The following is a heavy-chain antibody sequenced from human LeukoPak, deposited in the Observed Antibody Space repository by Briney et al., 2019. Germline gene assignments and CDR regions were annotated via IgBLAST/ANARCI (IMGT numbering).Heavy chain of an antibody. CDR3: ARERVVTPGHYYYGMDV. Sequence: SVKVSCKASGGTFSSYAISWVRQAPGQGLGWMGRIIPILGIANYAQKFQGRVTITADKSTSTAYMELSSLRSEDTAVYYCARERVVTPGHYYYGMDVWGQGTTVTVSS. D-gene: IGHD4-23*01. J-gene: IGHJ6*02. CDR1: GGTFSSYA. CDR2: IIPILGIA. V-gene: IGHV1-69*04.